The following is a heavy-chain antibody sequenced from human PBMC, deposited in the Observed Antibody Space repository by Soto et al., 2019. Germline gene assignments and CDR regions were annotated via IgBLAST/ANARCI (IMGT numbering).Heavy chain of an antibody. V-gene: IGHV3-7*04. D-gene: IGHD1-26*01. J-gene: IGHJ4*02. CDR2: TNQDGSEK. CDR1: GFSFRSDW. CDR3: SGGVGDAI. Sequence: EEELVESGGGLVQPGGSLRLTCAVSGFSFRSDWMNWVRQAPGKGLEWVAHTNQDGSEKYYVDSVKGRFTIFRDNAKNERFVQMNSMRAEDTAVYYCSGGVGDAIWGQGALVTVSS.